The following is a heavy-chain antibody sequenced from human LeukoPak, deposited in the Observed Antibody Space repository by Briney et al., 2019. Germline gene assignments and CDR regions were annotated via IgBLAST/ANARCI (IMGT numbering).Heavy chain of an antibody. Sequence: PSETLSLTCSVSGGSISTSSYYWGWIRQPPGKGLEWIGNIYYSGSTYYNPSLKSRVTISVDTSKNQFSLKLSSVTAADTAVYYCARKDYVWGSYRGGVDYWGQGTLVTVSS. CDR3: ARKDYVWGSYRGGVDY. D-gene: IGHD3-16*02. J-gene: IGHJ4*02. V-gene: IGHV4-39*07. CDR1: GGSISTSSYY. CDR2: IYYSGST.